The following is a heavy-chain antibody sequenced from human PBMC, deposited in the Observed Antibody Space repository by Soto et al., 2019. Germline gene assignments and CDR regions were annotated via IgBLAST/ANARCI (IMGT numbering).Heavy chain of an antibody. CDR3: AHSLHRYYDTMESYYFDY. V-gene: IGHV2-5*02. CDR1: GFSLSTSGVG. Sequence: QITLKESGPTLVKPTQTLTLTCTFSGFSLSTSGVGVGWIRQPPGKALEWLALIYWDDDKRYSPSLKSRLTITQDTTKNQVVLTMTNMDLVDTATYYCAHSLHRYYDTMESYYFDYWGQGTLVTVSS. CDR2: IYWDDDK. D-gene: IGHD3-22*01. J-gene: IGHJ4*02.